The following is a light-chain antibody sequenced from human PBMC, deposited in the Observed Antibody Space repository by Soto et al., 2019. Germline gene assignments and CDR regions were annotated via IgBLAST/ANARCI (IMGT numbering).Light chain of an antibody. V-gene: IGKV1-5*03. CDR3: QHYTSYPLT. CDR1: QSISSW. CDR2: KAS. J-gene: IGKJ4*01. Sequence: DIQMTQSPSTLSASVGDRVTITCRASQSISSWLAWYQQKPGKAPDLLIYKASSLQRGGPSRFSGSGSGTEFTLTISSLQPDDFATYYCQHYTSYPLTFGGGTKVEIK.